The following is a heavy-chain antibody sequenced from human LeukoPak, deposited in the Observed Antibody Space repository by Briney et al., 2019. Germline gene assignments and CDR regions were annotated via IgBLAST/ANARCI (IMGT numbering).Heavy chain of an antibody. CDR3: ARDQYYSTYYYYYMDV. V-gene: IGHV3-21*01. J-gene: IGHJ6*03. Sequence: GGSLRLSCAASGFTVSSYSMNWVRQAPGKGLEWVSSISSSSSYIYYADSVKGRFTISRDNAKNSLYLQMNSLRAEDTAVYYCARDQYYSTYYYYYMDVWGKGTTVTVSS. CDR2: ISSSSSYI. D-gene: IGHD4-11*01. CDR1: GFTVSSYS.